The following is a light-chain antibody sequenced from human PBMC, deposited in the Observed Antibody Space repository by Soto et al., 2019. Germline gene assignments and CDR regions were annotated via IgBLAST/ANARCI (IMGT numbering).Light chain of an antibody. J-gene: IGKJ4*01. CDR3: QNFRSSAIS. V-gene: IGKV1-6*01. CDR1: QGIRND. CDR2: ASS. Sequence: AIRMTQSPSSLSASVGDRVTMSCRASQGIRNDLAWYQQKAGKAPKLLIFASSNLQSGVPSRFSGSGSGTDFTLTISRLQPEDFATYYCQNFRSSAISFGGGTKVDIK.